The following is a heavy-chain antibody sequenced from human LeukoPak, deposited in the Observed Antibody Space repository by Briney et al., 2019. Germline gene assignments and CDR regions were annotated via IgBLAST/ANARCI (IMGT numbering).Heavy chain of an antibody. Sequence: GGSLRLSCAASGFTFSSYAMSWVRQAPGKGLEWVSAISGSGGSTYYADSVKGRFTISRDNSKNTLYLQMNSLRAEVTAVYYCAKDFITMVRGAMDVWGKGTTVTVSS. V-gene: IGHV3-23*01. CDR3: AKDFITMVRGAMDV. CDR1: GFTFSSYA. D-gene: IGHD3-10*01. J-gene: IGHJ6*03. CDR2: ISGSGGST.